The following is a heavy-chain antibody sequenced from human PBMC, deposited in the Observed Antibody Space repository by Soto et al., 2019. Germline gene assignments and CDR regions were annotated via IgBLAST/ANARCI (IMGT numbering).Heavy chain of an antibody. V-gene: IGHV4-34*01. Sequence: SETLSLTCAVYGGSFSGYYWSWIRQPPGKGLEWIGEINHSGSTNYNPSLKSRVTISVDTSKNQFSLKLSSVTAADTAVYYCARGRPDSSGYYRRTIDYWGQGTLVTVSS. CDR1: GGSFSGYY. CDR3: ARGRPDSSGYYRRTIDY. J-gene: IGHJ4*02. CDR2: INHSGST. D-gene: IGHD3-22*01.